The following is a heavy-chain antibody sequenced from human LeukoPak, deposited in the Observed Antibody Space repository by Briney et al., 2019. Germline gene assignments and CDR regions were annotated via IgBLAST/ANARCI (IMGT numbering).Heavy chain of an antibody. J-gene: IGHJ4*02. D-gene: IGHD3/OR15-3a*01. CDR1: GFTFGDYA. V-gene: IGHV3-49*04. CDR3: ASGRPFDY. CDR2: IRSKAYGGTT. Sequence: PGRSLRLSCTASGFTFGDYAMSWVRQAPGKGLEWVGFIRSKAYGGTTEYAASVKGRFTISRDDSKSIAYLQMNSLKTEDTAVYYCASGRPFDYWGQGALVTVSS.